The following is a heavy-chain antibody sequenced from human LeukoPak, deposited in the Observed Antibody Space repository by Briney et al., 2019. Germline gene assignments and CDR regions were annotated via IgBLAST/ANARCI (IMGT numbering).Heavy chain of an antibody. J-gene: IGHJ4*02. D-gene: IGHD4-17*01. CDR2: INPNSGGT. CDR3: ASRSVTMDADY. CDR1: GYTFTGYY. Sequence: GASVKVSCKASGYTFTGYYMHWVRHAPGQGLERMGWINPNSGGTNYAQKFQGRVTITRDTSLSTAYMELSRLRSDDTAVYSCASRSVTMDADYWGQGTLVTVSS. V-gene: IGHV1-2*02.